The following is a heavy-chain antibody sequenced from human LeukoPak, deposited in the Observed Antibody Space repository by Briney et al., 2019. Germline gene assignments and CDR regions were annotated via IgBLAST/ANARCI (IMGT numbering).Heavy chain of an antibody. CDR1: GFTFSSCA. Sequence: GGSLRLSCAASGFTFSSCAMGWVRQAPGKGLEWVSAISGSGGSTYYADSVKGRFTISRDNAKNSLFLQMNSLRAEDTAVYYCARDRSYSIWTAWGQGTLVTVSS. J-gene: IGHJ5*02. CDR2: ISGSGGST. D-gene: IGHD3/OR15-3a*01. V-gene: IGHV3-23*01. CDR3: ARDRSYSIWTA.